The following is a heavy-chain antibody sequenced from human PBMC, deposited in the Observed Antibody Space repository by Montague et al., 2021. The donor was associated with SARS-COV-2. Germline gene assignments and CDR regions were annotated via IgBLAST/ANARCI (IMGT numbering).Heavy chain of an antibody. Sequence: SETLSLTCVVYDVSLSSSTWRSWVRQAPGKGLECVGDTHVSGFNXYIPCGKSRVTISLDDSRSLFPLRLTVVTAEDTAVYFCARGGLGNRGFYYWGQGALVTVSS. D-gene: IGHD3/OR15-3a*01. CDR1: DVSLSSSTW. CDR2: THVSGFN. J-gene: IGHJ4*02. V-gene: IGHV4-4*02. CDR3: ARGGLGNRGFYY.